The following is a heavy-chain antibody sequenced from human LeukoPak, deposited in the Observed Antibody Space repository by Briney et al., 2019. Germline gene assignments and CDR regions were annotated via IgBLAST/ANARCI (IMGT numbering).Heavy chain of an antibody. V-gene: IGHV3-74*01. Sequence: PGGSLRLSCAASGNYWMHWVRQAPGKGLVWVSRINSDGSSTSYADSVKGRFTISRDNAKNTLYLQMNSLRAEDTAVYYCARGSSWFVYWGQGTLVTVSS. D-gene: IGHD6-13*01. CDR2: INSDGSST. CDR3: ARGSSWFVY. J-gene: IGHJ4*02. CDR1: GNYW.